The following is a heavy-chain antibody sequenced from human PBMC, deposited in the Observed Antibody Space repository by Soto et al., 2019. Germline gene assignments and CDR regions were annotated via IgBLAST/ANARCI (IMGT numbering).Heavy chain of an antibody. J-gene: IGHJ5*02. D-gene: IGHD5-18*01. CDR1: GFTFSSYG. CDR2: IWYDGSNK. V-gene: IGHV3-33*01. Sequence: QVQLVESGGGVVQPGRSLRLSCAASGFTFSSYGMHWVRQAPGKGLEWVAVIWYDGSNKYYADSVKGRFTISRDNSKNTLYLQMISLRAEDTAVYYCAREGRGYSYGADFDGWGQGTLVTVSS. CDR3: AREGRGYSYGADFDG.